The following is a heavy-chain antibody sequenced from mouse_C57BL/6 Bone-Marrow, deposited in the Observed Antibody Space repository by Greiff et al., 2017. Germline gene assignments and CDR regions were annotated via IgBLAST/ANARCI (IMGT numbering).Heavy chain of an antibody. J-gene: IGHJ3*01. D-gene: IGHD2-4*01. CDR2: INPYNGDT. Sequence: VQLQQSGPELVKPGDSVKISCKASGYSFTGYFMNWVMQSPGKSLEWIGRINPYNGDTFYNQKFKGKATLTVDKSSSTAHMELRSLTSEDSAVYYCASSRGYDYNWFAYWGQGTLVTVSA. V-gene: IGHV1-20*01. CDR1: GYSFTGYF. CDR3: ASSRGYDYNWFAY.